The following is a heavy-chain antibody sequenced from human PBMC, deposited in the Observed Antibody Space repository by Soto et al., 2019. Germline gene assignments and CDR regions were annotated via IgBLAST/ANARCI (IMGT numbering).Heavy chain of an antibody. V-gene: IGHV3-30*18. D-gene: IGHD5-12*01. Sequence: GGSLRLSCAASGFTFSSYGMPWVRQAPGKGLEWVAVISYDGSNKYYADSVKGRFTISRDNSKNTLYLQMNSLRAEDTTVYYCAKVKDRLRDTYYYYGMDVWGQGTTVTVSS. CDR3: AKVKDRLRDTYYYYGMDV. J-gene: IGHJ6*02. CDR2: ISYDGSNK. CDR1: GFTFSSYG.